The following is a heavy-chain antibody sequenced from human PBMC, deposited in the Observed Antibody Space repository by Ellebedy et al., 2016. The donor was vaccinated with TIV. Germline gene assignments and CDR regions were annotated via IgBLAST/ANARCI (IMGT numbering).Heavy chain of an antibody. J-gene: IGHJ1*01. Sequence: MPSETLSLICTVSGGSIGSYYWSWIRQPPGKGLEWIGYIYYSGSTNYNPSLKSRVTISVDTSKNQFSLRLTSVTAADTAIYYCAKEKTYSGGGRLAKYFHHWGQGTLVTVSS. CDR3: AKEKTYSGGGRLAKYFHH. CDR2: IYYSGST. CDR1: GGSIGSYY. V-gene: IGHV4-59*12. D-gene: IGHD2-21*01.